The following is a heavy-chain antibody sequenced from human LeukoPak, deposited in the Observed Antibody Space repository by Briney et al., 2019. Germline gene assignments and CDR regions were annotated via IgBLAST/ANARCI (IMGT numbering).Heavy chain of an antibody. Sequence: PGGSLRLSCAASGFTFSSYSMNWVRQAPGKGLEWVSYISSSSSTIYYADSVKGRFTISRDNAKNSLYLQMNSLRAEDTAVYYCARGYYDFWSGYYTDFDYWGQGNLVTVSS. CDR1: GFTFSSYS. CDR3: ARGYYDFWSGYYTDFDY. J-gene: IGHJ4*02. CDR2: ISSSSSTI. V-gene: IGHV3-48*01. D-gene: IGHD3-3*01.